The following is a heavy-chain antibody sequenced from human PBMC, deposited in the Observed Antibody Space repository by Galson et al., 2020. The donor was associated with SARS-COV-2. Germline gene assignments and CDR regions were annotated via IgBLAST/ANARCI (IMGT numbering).Heavy chain of an antibody. CDR3: AKGGRYCSSTSCYTDY. CDR2: ISGSGGST. J-gene: IGHJ4*02. V-gene: IGHV3-23*01. Sequence: TGGSLRLSCADSGFTFSIYAMSWVRQAPGKGLEWVSSISGSGGSTYYADSVKGRFTISRDNSKNTLYLQMNSLRAEDTAVYYCAKGGRYCSSTSCYTDYWGQGTLVTVSS. CDR1: GFTFSIYA. D-gene: IGHD2-2*02.